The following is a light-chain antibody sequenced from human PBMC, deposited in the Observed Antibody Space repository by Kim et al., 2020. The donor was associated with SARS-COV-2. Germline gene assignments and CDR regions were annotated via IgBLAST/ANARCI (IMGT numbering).Light chain of an antibody. CDR2: DNN. CDR1: SSNIGNNY. V-gene: IGLV1-51*01. J-gene: IGLJ3*02. CDR3: GTWDSSLSAV. Sequence: PGQKVTISCSGSSSNIGNNYVSCYQQLPGTAPTLLIYDNNKRPSGIPDRFSGSKSGTSATLGITGLQTGDEADYYCGTWDSSLSAVFGGGTQLTVL.